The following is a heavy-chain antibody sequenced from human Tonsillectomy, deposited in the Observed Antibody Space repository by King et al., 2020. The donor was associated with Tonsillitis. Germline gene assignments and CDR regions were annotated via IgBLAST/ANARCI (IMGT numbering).Heavy chain of an antibody. Sequence: VQLVESGGGLVQPGGSLRLSCAASEFTFSSYWMSWVHQAPGKGLEWVANIKQDGSEKYYVDSVKGRFTISRDNAKNSLYLQMSSLRAEDTAVYYCARDGDSSGWYVGFDYWGQGTLVTVSS. CDR1: EFTFSSYW. V-gene: IGHV3-7*03. CDR3: ARDGDSSGWYVGFDY. CDR2: IKQDGSEK. D-gene: IGHD6-19*01. J-gene: IGHJ4*02.